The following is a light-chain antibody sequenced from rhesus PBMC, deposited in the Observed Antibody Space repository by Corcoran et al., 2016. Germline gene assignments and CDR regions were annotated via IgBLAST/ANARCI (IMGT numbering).Light chain of an antibody. Sequence: QAAPTQSPSVSGSPGQSVTISCTGTSSDIGGYNRVSWYQQHPDKAPKVLIYGVTVRPPGVSDRFSGSKSGNTASLTISGLQAEDEADYYCASYASGDTIIFGSGTRLTVL. CDR3: ASYASGDTII. CDR1: SSDIGGYNR. CDR2: GVT. J-gene: IGLJ1*01. V-gene: IGLV2-13*03.